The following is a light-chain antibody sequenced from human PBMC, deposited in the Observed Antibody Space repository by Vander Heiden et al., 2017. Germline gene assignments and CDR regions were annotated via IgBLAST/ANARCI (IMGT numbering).Light chain of an antibody. CDR2: DVS. V-gene: IGLV2-14*01. Sequence: QSALTQHASVSGSPGHSIHISCTGTRSDVCGYNPVSWYQQHPGKGLRLMIYDVSNRPSGFSNRFSGAKSGNTSSLTISGLQAEDEADYYRSSKTSSNTRVFGGGTKVTVL. J-gene: IGLJ3*02. CDR1: RSDVCGYNP. CDR3: SSKTSSNTRV.